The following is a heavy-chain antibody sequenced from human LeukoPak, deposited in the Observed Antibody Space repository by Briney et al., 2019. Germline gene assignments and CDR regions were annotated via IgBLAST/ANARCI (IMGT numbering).Heavy chain of an antibody. CDR3: ARHLPDYYDFSYYYMDV. CDR1: GDSMSSSSYL. Sequence: PSETLSLTCTVSGDSMSSSSYLWGWLRQPPGKGLDWIGSISSGGNSFYNPSLKSRVTISVDTSKNQFSLKLTSVTAADTAVYYCARHLPDYYDFSYYYMDVWGKGTTVIVSS. J-gene: IGHJ6*03. V-gene: IGHV4-39*01. CDR2: ISSGGNS. D-gene: IGHD3-3*01.